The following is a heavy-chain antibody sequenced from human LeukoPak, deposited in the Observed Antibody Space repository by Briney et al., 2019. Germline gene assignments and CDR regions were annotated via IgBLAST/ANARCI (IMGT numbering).Heavy chain of an antibody. Sequence: GGSLRLSCAASGFTFSSYSMNWVRQAPGKGLEWVSSISSSSSYIYYADSVKGRFTISRDNAKNSLYLQMNSLRAEDTAVYYCARGNRYSSSWYYFDYWGQGTLVTVSS. J-gene: IGHJ4*02. CDR2: ISSSSSYI. V-gene: IGHV3-21*01. CDR1: GFTFSSYS. CDR3: ARGNRYSSSWYYFDY. D-gene: IGHD6-13*01.